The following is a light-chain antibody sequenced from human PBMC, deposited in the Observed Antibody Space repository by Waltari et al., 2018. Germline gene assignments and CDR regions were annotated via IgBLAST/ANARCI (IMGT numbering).Light chain of an antibody. Sequence: QSAPTQPASVSGSPAQSITISCTGTSSDVGGYDFVPWHQQYPGQPPKVIIYGFKNRPSGVSNRFSGSKSGNTASLIISGLQADDEADYYCSSYTTSGTLVFGTGTKVTVL. CDR2: GFK. CDR1: SSDVGGYDF. V-gene: IGLV2-14*01. CDR3: SSYTTSGTLV. J-gene: IGLJ1*01.